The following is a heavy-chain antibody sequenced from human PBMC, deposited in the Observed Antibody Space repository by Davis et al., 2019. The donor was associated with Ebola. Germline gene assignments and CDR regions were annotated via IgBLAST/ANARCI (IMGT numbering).Heavy chain of an antibody. Sequence: PGGSLRLSCAASTSTFIVCGMHWVRQAPGKGLEWVSFISYDGRDKSYIDTVKGRFTISRDNSKNTLFLQITSLKPEDTAVYYCGKDSGHATAGYHMDVWGKGTTVTVSS. D-gene: IGHD2-2*03. J-gene: IGHJ6*03. V-gene: IGHV3-30*02. CDR3: GKDSGHATAGYHMDV. CDR1: TSTFIVCG. CDR2: ISYDGRDK.